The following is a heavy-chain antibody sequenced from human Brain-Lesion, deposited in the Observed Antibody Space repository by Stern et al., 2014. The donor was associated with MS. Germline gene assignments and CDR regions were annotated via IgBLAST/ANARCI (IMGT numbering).Heavy chain of an antibody. CDR1: GFTFSTYC. Sequence: EVQLEESGGGLVQPGGSLRLSCAASGFTFSTYCMHWVRQAPGKGLVWVSRVHNDGRRTCYADSVKGRFTMSRDNAKNTLYLQMNSLRVEDTAIYYCARGERWFDSWGQGTLVTVSS. D-gene: IGHD3-10*01. CDR2: VHNDGRRT. V-gene: IGHV3-74*02. J-gene: IGHJ5*01. CDR3: ARGERWFDS.